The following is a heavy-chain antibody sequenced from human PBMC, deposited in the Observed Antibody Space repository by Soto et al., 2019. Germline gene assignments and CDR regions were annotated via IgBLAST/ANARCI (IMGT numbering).Heavy chain of an antibody. Sequence: EVQLVESGEGLVQPGGSLRLSCAASGFTFSSYNIHWIRQPPGKGLEFVSAISRSGDRTYYADSVKGRFIITRDNSNNTVWLQMGSLRAEHMAVYYCARARCSSGQCYYFDYWSRGARVSVSS. CDR2: ISRSGDRT. J-gene: IGHJ4*02. CDR3: ARARCSSGQCYYFDY. V-gene: IGHV3-64*02. CDR1: GFTFSSYN. D-gene: IGHD2-15*01.